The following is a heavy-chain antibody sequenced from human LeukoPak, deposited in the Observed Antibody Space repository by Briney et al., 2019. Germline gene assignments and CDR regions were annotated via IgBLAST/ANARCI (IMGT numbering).Heavy chain of an antibody. CDR1: GGSITSYY. V-gene: IGHV4-59*01. J-gene: IGHJ5*02. CDR3: ARGGSWYSGGSS. D-gene: IGHD6-13*01. Sequence: SETLSLTCTVSGGSITSYYWSWIRQPPGKGLEWIGYIYYSGSTNYNPSLKSRVTISVDTSKNQFSLKLSSVTAADTAVYYCARGGSWYSGGSSWGQGTLVTVSS. CDR2: IYYSGST.